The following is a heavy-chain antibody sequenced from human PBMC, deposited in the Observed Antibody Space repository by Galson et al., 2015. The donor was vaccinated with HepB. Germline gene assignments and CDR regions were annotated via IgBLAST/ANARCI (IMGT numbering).Heavy chain of an antibody. Sequence: SLRLSCAASGFTFSSYAMHWVRQAPGKGLEWVAVISNDGSNKYYADSVKGRFTISRDNSKNTLYLQMNSLRAEDTAVYYCARVNSGYGAHSFQYFYYGLDVWGQGTTVTVSS. CDR3: ARVNSGYGAHSFQYFYYGLDV. CDR2: ISNDGSNK. D-gene: IGHD5-12*01. V-gene: IGHV3-30-3*01. J-gene: IGHJ6*02. CDR1: GFTFSSYA.